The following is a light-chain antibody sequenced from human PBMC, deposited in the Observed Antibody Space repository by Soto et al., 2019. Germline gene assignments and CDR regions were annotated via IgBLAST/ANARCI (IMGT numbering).Light chain of an antibody. Sequence: IVVTQSPATLSVSPGERVTLSCRASQGVGSNLAWYQQRPGQAPRLLIYDASTRATGSPDRFSGSGSGTDFTLTISSLQSEDFAVYYCQQFNIWPHMLSFGGGTKLE. V-gene: IGKV3-15*01. CDR2: DAS. CDR3: QQFNIWPHMLS. J-gene: IGKJ4*01. CDR1: QGVGSN.